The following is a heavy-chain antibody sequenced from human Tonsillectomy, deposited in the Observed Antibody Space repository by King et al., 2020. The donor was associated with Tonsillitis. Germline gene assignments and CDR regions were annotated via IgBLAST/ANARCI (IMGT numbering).Heavy chain of an antibody. D-gene: IGHD6-19*01. J-gene: IGHJ6*02. Sequence: QLVQSGGGVVQPGRSLRLSCAASGFTFSSYGMHWVRQAPGKGLEWVAVISYDGSNKYYADSVKGRFTISRDNSKNTLYLQMNSLRAEDTAVYYCAKDIGPSGWYYYYYYGMDVWGQGTTVTVSS. CDR1: GFTFSSYG. CDR3: AKDIGPSGWYYYYYYGMDV. V-gene: IGHV3-30*18. CDR2: ISYDGSNK.